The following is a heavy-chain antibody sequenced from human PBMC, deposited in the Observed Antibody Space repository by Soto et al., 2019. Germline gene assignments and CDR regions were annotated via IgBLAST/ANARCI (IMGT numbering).Heavy chain of an antibody. CDR1: VYTFTSYD. J-gene: IGHJ4*02. CDR3: AKGSGRGYCSDTSCYTINY. CDR2: MNPDSGNT. V-gene: IGHV1-8*01. Sequence: ASVKVSCKASVYTFTSYDINWVRQATGQGLEWMGWMNPDSGNTGYAQKFQGRVTMTSNTSINTAYMELSSLRSEDTAVYYCAKGSGRGYCSDTSCYTINYWGQGTLVTVS. D-gene: IGHD2-2*02.